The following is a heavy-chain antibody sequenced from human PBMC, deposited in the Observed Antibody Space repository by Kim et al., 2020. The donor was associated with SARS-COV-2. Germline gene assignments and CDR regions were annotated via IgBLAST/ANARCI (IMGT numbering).Heavy chain of an antibody. D-gene: IGHD1-26*01. Sequence: GGSLRLSCAASGFNFSSYGMHWVRQAPGKGLEWVAVIWYDGSNKYYADSVKGRFTISRDNSKNTLYLQMNSLRAEDTAVYYCARDLLVGATSYDMDVWGQGTTVTVSS. J-gene: IGHJ6*02. CDR3: ARDLLVGATSYDMDV. V-gene: IGHV3-33*01. CDR2: IWYDGSNK. CDR1: GFNFSSYG.